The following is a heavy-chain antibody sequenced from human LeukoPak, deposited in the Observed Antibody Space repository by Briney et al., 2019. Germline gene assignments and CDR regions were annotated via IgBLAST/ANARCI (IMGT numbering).Heavy chain of an antibody. CDR3: ARVPSLYDFWSGYQTYFDY. V-gene: IGHV4-59*08. J-gene: IGHJ4*02. Sequence: PSETLSLTCTVSGGSISSYYWSWIRQPPGKGLEWIGYIYYSGSTNYNPSLKSRVTISVDTSKNQFSLKLSSVTAADTAVYYCARVPSLYDFWSGYQTYFDYWGQGTLVTVSS. CDR2: IYYSGST. D-gene: IGHD3-3*01. CDR1: GGSISSYY.